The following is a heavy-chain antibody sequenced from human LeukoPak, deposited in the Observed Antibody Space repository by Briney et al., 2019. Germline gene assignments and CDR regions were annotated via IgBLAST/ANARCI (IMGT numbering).Heavy chain of an antibody. D-gene: IGHD4-23*01. CDR1: GFTFSSYA. J-gene: IGHJ4*02. CDR3: AKDSTGVTTVDYFDY. CDR2: ISGSGGST. V-gene: IGHV3-23*01. Sequence: PPGGSLRLSCAASGFTFSSYAMSWVRQAPGKGLEWVSAISGSGGSTYYADSVKGRFTISRDNSKNTLYLQMNSLRAEDTAVYYCAKDSTGVTTVDYFDYWGQGTLVTVSS.